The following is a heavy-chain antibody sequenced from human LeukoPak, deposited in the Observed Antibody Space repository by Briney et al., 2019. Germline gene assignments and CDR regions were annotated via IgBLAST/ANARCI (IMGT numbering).Heavy chain of an antibody. CDR3: ARDRNSSSWYGYYYYYYMDI. Sequence: GGSLRLSCAASGFTFSSYGMHWVRQAPGKRLEWVAVIWYEGSNKYYADSVKGRFTISRDNSKNTLYLQMNSLRAEDTAVYYCARDRNSSSWYGYYYYYYMDIWGKGTTVTVSS. J-gene: IGHJ6*03. CDR1: GFTFSSYG. D-gene: IGHD6-13*01. V-gene: IGHV3-33*01. CDR2: IWYEGSNK.